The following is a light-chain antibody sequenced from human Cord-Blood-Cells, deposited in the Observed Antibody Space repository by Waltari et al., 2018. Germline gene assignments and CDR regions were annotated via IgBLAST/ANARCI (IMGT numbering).Light chain of an antibody. J-gene: IGLJ3*02. Sequence: QLVLTQSPSASASLGASVKLTCTLSSGHSSYAIAWHQQQPEKGPRYWMKLNSDGSHSKGDGIPDPFSGSSSGAERYLTISSLQSEDEADYYCQTWGTGIWVFGGGTKLTVL. V-gene: IGLV4-69*01. CDR3: QTWGTGIWV. CDR2: LNSDGSH. CDR1: SGHSSYA.